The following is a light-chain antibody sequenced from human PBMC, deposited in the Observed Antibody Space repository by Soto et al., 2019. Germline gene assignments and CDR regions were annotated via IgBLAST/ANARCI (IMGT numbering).Light chain of an antibody. CDR2: AVT. Sequence: SVLTQPASVSGYPGQSITISCTGTGSDVGGYDYVSWYQHHPGKAPNGMIYAVTNPPSGVSNRFSGSKAGNTASLTISGLRAEEEADYYCSSYISTSRYVFGTGTKVTVL. J-gene: IGLJ1*01. V-gene: IGLV2-14*01. CDR1: GSDVGGYDY. CDR3: SSYISTSRYV.